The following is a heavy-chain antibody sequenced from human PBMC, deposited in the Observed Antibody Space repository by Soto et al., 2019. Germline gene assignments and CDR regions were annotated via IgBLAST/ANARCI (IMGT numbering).Heavy chain of an antibody. V-gene: IGHV4-4*02. D-gene: IGHD3-10*01. CDR2: IYHTGAT. Sequence: QVQLQESGPGLLRPSGTLALTCGVSGGSIGSSDWWSWVRQSPWKGLEWIGEIYHTGATKYNPSLKSRVTISRDKSGNQFFLRFNSVTAADTAIYYCARHSWARGVVRYYGMDVWGQGTTVTVSS. CDR1: GGSIGSSDW. CDR3: ARHSWARGVVRYYGMDV. J-gene: IGHJ6*02.